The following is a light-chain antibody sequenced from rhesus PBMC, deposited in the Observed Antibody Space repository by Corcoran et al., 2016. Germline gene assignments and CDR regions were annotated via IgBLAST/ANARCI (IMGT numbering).Light chain of an antibody. CDR1: QVISSW. Sequence: DIQMTQSPSSLSASVGDRVTITCRASQVISSWVVWYQQKPGKAHQLLIYKASTLQSGAPSRFSGSGSGTDFTLSISSLQPEDFATYYCQQYDTAPWTFGQGTKVEIK. J-gene: IGKJ1*01. V-gene: IGKV1-21*01. CDR2: KAS. CDR3: QQYDTAPWT.